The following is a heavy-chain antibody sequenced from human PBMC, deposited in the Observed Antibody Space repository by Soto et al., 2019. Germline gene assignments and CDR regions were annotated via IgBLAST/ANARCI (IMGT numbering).Heavy chain of an antibody. D-gene: IGHD1-1*01. CDR1: GFTFSSYG. Sequence: GGSLRLSCVASGFTFSSYGMHWVRQAPGKGLEWVAVISYDGSNKYYADSVKGRFTISRDNSKNTLYLQMNSLRAEDTAVYYCAKGSAGTTGYYYYGMDVWGQGTTVTVSS. J-gene: IGHJ6*02. CDR2: ISYDGSNK. V-gene: IGHV3-30*18. CDR3: AKGSAGTTGYYYYGMDV.